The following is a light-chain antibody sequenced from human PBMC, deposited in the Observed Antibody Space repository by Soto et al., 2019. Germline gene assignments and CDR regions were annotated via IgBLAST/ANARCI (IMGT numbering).Light chain of an antibody. J-gene: IGKJ4*01. V-gene: IGKV2-28*01. CDR2: LGS. Sequence: DIVMTQSPLSLPVTPGEPASISCRSSQNLLHSNGYNYLDCYLQKPGQSPQLLIFLGSNRASGVSDRFSGSGSGTDFTLKISRVEAQDVGVYYCMQSLQTPLTFAGETKVASK. CDR3: MQSLQTPLT. CDR1: QNLLHSNGYNY.